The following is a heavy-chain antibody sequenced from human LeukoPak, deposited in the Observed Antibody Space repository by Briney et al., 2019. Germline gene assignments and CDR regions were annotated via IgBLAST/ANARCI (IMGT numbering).Heavy chain of an antibody. J-gene: IGHJ4*02. Sequence: KPSETLSLTCAVSGGSFGGYYWTWIRQPPGKGLEWIGEINHSGSANYNPSLMSRVTISLDTSKNHFSLNLSSVTAADTAVYYCARGQGTVTTHWGQGTLVTVSS. CDR2: INHSGSA. D-gene: IGHD4-11*01. CDR1: GGSFGGYY. V-gene: IGHV4-34*01. CDR3: ARGQGTVTTH.